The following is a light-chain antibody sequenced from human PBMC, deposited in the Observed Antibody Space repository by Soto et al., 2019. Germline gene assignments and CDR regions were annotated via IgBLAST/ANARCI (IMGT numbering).Light chain of an antibody. CDR3: QQRSNWPQIT. CDR2: DVS. V-gene: IGKV3-11*01. Sequence: LTQSPATLSLSPGEGATLSCRARQSITNYLAWYQQKPGQAPRLLIYDVSNRATGIPARFSGSGSGTDFTLTIGSLEPEDFAVYYCQQRSNWPQITFGQGTRLEIK. CDR1: QSITNY. J-gene: IGKJ5*01.